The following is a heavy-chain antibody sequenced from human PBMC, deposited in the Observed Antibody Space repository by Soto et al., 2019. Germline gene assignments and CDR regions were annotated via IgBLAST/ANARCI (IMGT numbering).Heavy chain of an antibody. CDR2: MNPNSGNT. J-gene: IGHJ4*02. D-gene: IGHD6-13*01. CDR1: GYTFTSYD. Sequence: ASVKVSCKASGYTFTSYDINWVRQATGQGLEWMGWMNPNSGNTGYAQKFQGRVTMTRNTSISTAYMELSSLRSEDTAVYYCARPDATDGIAAAGSLDWRQGALLTVSS. CDR3: ARPDATDGIAAAGSLD. V-gene: IGHV1-8*01.